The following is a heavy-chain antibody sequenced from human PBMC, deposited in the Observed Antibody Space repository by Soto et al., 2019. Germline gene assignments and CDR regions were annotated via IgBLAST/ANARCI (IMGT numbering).Heavy chain of an antibody. CDR2: ISSNGGST. Sequence: EVQLVESGGGLVQPGGSLRLSCAASGFTFSSYAMHWVRQAPGKGLEYVSAISSNGGSTYYANSVKGRFTISRDNSKNTLYLQMGGLRAEDMAVYYCARGGMGVWGQGTTVTVSS. CDR1: GFTFSSYA. V-gene: IGHV3-64*01. J-gene: IGHJ6*02. CDR3: ARGGMGV.